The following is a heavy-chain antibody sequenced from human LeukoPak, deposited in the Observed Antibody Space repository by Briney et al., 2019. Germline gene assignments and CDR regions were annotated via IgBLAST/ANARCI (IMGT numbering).Heavy chain of an antibody. CDR1: GFTFGDYV. V-gene: IGHV3-49*04. CDR2: IRSKAYGGTT. CDR3: TRRYSYDSSGYYYVRDAFDI. Sequence: GGSLRLSCTASGFTFGDYVMSWVRQAPGKGLEWVGFIRSKAYGGTTKNAASVKGRFTISRDDSRSIAYLQMNSLKTEGTAVYYCTRRYSYDSSGYYYVRDAFDIWGQGTMVTVSS. J-gene: IGHJ3*02. D-gene: IGHD3-22*01.